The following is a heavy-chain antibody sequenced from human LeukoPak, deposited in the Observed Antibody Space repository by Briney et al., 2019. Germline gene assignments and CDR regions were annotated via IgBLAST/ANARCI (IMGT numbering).Heavy chain of an antibody. CDR1: GYSFILYG. V-gene: IGHV1-18*01. D-gene: IGHD1-14*01. CDR2: ISTSTGDT. J-gene: IGHJ6*03. CDR3: ARSSGRSPNREYMDV. Sequence: GASVKVSCKTSGYSFILYGISWVRQAPGQGPEWMGWISTSTGDTKYTQKFQGRVTLTTDTSTSTAYMELSSLRSDDTAVYYCARSSGRSPNREYMDVWGKGTTVTVSS.